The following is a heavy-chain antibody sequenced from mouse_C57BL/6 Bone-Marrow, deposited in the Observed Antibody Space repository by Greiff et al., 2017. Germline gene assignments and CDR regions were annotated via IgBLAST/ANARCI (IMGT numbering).Heavy chain of an antibody. CDR3: ARVEVDGGSGDWYFDV. CDR2: IYPRDGST. V-gene: IGHV1-85*01. CDR1: GYTFTSYD. D-gene: IGHD1-1*02. J-gene: IGHJ1*03. Sequence: QVHVKQSGPELVKPGASVKLSCKASGYTFTSYDINWVKQRPGQGLEWIGWIYPRDGSTKYNEKFKGKATLTVDTSSSTAYMELHSLTSEDSAVYFCARVEVDGGSGDWYFDVWGTGTTVTVSS.